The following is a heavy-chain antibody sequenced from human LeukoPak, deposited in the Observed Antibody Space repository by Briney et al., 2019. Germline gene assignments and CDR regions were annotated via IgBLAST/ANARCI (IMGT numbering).Heavy chain of an antibody. CDR1: GFTFSSYA. D-gene: IGHD3-10*01. V-gene: IGHV3-23*01. CDR2: ISGSGGST. Sequence: GGSLRLSCAASGFTFSSYAMSWVRQAPGEGLEWVSAISGSGGSTYYADSVKGRFTISRDNSKNTLYLQVNSLRADDTAVYYCARASGPFDYWGQGTLVTVSS. CDR3: ARASGPFDY. J-gene: IGHJ4*02.